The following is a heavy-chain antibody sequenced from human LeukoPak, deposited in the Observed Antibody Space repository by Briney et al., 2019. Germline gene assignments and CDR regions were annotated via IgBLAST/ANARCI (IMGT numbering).Heavy chain of an antibody. CDR2: IKQDGSEK. D-gene: IGHD3-16*02. CDR1: GFTFSSYW. Sequence: PGGSLRLSCAASGFTFSSYWMSWVRQAPGKGLEWVANIKQDGSEKYCVGSVKGRFTISRDNAKNSLYLQMNSLRAEDTAVYYCARDQGLRLGELSLPWGQGTLVTVSS. V-gene: IGHV3-7*04. CDR3: ARDQGLRLGELSLP. J-gene: IGHJ4*02.